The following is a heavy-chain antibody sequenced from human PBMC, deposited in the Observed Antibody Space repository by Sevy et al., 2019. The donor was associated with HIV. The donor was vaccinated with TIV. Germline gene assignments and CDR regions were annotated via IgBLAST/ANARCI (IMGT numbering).Heavy chain of an antibody. CDR2: ISSDGTSH. CDR3: TKESLRGTYIRGDYDL. V-gene: IGHV3-33*03. Sequence: GGSLRLSCTGFGFTFKTFGMHWVRQAPGKGPEWLAVISSDGTSHNYADSVKGRFTISRDNSRSLLFLQMNRLTPNDTAVYFCTKESLRGTYIRGDYDLWGQGTLVTVSS. J-gene: IGHJ5*02. CDR1: GFTFKTFG. D-gene: IGHD3-10*02.